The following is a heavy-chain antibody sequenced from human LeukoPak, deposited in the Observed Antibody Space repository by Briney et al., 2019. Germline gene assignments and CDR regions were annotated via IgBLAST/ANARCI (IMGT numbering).Heavy chain of an antibody. V-gene: IGHV3-21*01. Sequence: GGSLRLSCAASGFTSSSYSMNWVRQAPGKGLEWVSSISSSSSYIYYADSVKGRFTISRDNAKNSLYLQMNSLRAEDTAVYYCARVASGTLYGMDVWGQGTTVTVSS. CDR1: GFTSSSYS. CDR3: ARVASGTLYGMDV. J-gene: IGHJ6*02. D-gene: IGHD1-26*01. CDR2: ISSSSSYI.